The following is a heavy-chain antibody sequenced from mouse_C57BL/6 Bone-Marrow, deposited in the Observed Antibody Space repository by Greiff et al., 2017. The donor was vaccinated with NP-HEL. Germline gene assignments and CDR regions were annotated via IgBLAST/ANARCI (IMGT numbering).Heavy chain of an antibody. D-gene: IGHD4-1*01. CDR1: GYTFTSYW. J-gene: IGHJ3*01. Sequence: VQLQQPGAELVKPGASVKLSCKASGYTFTSYWMQWVKQRPGQGLEWIGEIDPSDSYTNYNQKFKGKATLTVDTSSSTAYMQRSSLTSEDSAVYYCASSGAWIAYWGQGTLVTVSA. V-gene: IGHV1-50*01. CDR2: IDPSDSYT. CDR3: ASSGAWIAY.